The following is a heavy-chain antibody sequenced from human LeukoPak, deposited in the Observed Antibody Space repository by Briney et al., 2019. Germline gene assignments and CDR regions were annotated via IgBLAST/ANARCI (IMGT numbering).Heavy chain of an antibody. CDR1: GGSISSGGYS. CDR2: IYHSGST. J-gene: IGHJ4*02. D-gene: IGHD3-22*01. V-gene: IGHV4-30-2*01. CDR3: ARAGSDSSGYRSTFDY. Sequence: SETLSLTCAVSGGSISSGGYSWSWIRQPPGKGLEWIGYIYHSGSTYYNPSLKSRVTISVDRSKNQFSLKLSSVTAADTAVYYCARAGSDSSGYRSTFDYRGQGTLVTVSS.